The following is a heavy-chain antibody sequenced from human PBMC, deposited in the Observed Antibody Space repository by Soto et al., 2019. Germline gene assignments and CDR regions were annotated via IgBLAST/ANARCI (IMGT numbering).Heavy chain of an antibody. CDR3: ATDPDGIYDFDY. Sequence: EVQLVASGGGLVQPGGSLRLSCAVSGFTFTIYGMNWARQAPGIGLEWVAHIDSTAATISYADSVRGRFPISRVDAQNSLYLQMDSLRAEDTAIYYCATDPDGIYDFDYWGQGILVTVTS. V-gene: IGHV3-48*03. D-gene: IGHD2-21*01. J-gene: IGHJ4*02. CDR2: IDSTAATI. CDR1: GFTFTIYG.